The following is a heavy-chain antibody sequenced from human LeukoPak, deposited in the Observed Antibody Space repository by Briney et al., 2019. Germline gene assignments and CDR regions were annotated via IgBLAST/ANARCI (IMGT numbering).Heavy chain of an antibody. J-gene: IGHJ4*02. CDR3: ATTTTDASGYGPLEYYFDY. V-gene: IGHV1-24*01. CDR2: FHPEDGET. CDR1: GYTLTELS. Sequence: ASVKVSCKVSGYTLTELSMHWVRQAPGKGLEWMGGFHPEDGETIYAQKFQGRVTMTEDTSTDTAYMELSSLRSEDTAVYYCATTTTDASGYGPLEYYFDYWGQGTLVTVSS. D-gene: IGHD5-12*01.